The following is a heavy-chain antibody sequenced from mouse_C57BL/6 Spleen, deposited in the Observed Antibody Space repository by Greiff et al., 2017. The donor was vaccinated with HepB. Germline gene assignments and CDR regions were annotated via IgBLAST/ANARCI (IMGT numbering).Heavy chain of an antibody. J-gene: IGHJ1*03. CDR1: GYTFTDHT. CDR2: IYPRDGST. V-gene: IGHV1-78*01. Sequence: VKLMESDAELVKPGASVKISCKVSGYTFTDHTIHWMKQRPEQGLEWIGYIYPRDGSTKYNEKFKGKATLTADKSSSTAYMQLNSLTSEDSAVYFCARRNGSSYWYFDVWGTGTTVTVSS. D-gene: IGHD1-1*01. CDR3: ARRNGSSYWYFDV.